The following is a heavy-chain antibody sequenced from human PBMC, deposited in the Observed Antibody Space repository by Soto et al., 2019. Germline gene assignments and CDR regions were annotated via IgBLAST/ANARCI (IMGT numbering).Heavy chain of an antibody. CDR1: GFVFSSYA. V-gene: IGHV3-23*01. Sequence: EVQLLESGGGLVQPGGSLRLSCAASGFVFSSYAMSWVRQAPGKGLEWVSAISGSGTTACYADSVKGRFIFSRDNPKNTMYLQMNSLRAEDTAVYFCAKTTDGWFSAFEIWGQGTVVTVSS. J-gene: IGHJ3*02. D-gene: IGHD6-19*01. CDR2: ISGSGTTA. CDR3: AKTTDGWFSAFEI.